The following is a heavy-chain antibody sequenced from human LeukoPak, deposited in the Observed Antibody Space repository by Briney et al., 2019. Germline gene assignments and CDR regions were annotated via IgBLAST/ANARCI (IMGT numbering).Heavy chain of an antibody. V-gene: IGHV1-2*02. J-gene: IGHJ5*02. CDR3: ARGPVGYSSSSNLFDP. CDR2: INPNSGGT. Sequence: ASVKVFCKASGYTFTGYYVHWVRQALGQGLEWMGWINPNSGGTNYAQKFQGRVTMTRDTSISTAYMELSRLRSDDTAVYYCARGPVGYSSSSNLFDPWGQGTLVTVSS. D-gene: IGHD6-6*01. CDR1: GYTFTGYY.